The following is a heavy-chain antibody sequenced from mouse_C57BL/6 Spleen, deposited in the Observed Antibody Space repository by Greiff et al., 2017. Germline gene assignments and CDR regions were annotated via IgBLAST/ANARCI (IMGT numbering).Heavy chain of an antibody. CDR1: GFNIKNTY. J-gene: IGHJ4*01. D-gene: IGHD1-1*01. CDR2: IDPANGNT. V-gene: IGHV14-3*01. CDR3: ARSPYYGSSYGGGYYAMDY. Sequence: VQLQQSVAELVRPGASVKLSCTASGFNIKNTYMHWVKQRPEQGLEWIGRIDPANGNTKYAPKFQGKATITADTSSNTAYLQLSSLTSEDTAIYYCARSPYYGSSYGGGYYAMDYWGQGTSVTVSS.